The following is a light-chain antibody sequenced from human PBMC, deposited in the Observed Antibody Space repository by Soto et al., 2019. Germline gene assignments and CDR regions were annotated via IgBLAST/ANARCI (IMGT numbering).Light chain of an antibody. J-gene: IGKJ2*01. V-gene: IGKV1-39*01. Sequence: DIQMTQSPSSLSPSVGDSVTISCRASQSISVYLNWYQQRPGKAPKVLISAASTLESGFPSRFRGRGSGTNSTLTISSLQPKDFETYYGQQSYSPPYTLGKGTKMEI. CDR3: QQSYSPPYT. CDR2: AAS. CDR1: QSISVY.